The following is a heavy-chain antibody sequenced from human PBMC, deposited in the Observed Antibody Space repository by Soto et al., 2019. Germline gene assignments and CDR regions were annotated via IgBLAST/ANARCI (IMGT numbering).Heavy chain of an antibody. D-gene: IGHD6-25*01. CDR3: ARRSAAGS. CDR2: INRSGST. J-gene: IGHJ5*02. Sequence: QVQLQQWGAGLLKPWETLSLTCAVYSGSFSGYYWSWIRQPPGKGLEWIGEINRSGSTNYNPSLKARVTISVDTSKNQFSLKLSSVTAADTAVYYCARRSAAGSWGQGTLVTVSS. CDR1: SGSFSGYY. V-gene: IGHV4-34*01.